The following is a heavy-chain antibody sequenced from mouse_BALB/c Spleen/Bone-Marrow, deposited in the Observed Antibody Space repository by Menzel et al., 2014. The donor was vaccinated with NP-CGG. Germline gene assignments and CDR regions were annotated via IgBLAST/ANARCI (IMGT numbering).Heavy chain of an antibody. D-gene: IGHD2-4*01. CDR2: INPSNGGT. CDR3: TRATMITYFDY. CDR1: GYTFTSYY. Sequence: VKLLESGAELVKPGASVKLSCKASGYTFTSYYMHWVKQRPGQGLEWIGEINPSNGGTNFNEKFKSKATLTVDKSSSTADMHLSCQTSEVSAVYYCTRATMITYFDYWGQGTTLTVSS. J-gene: IGHJ2*01. V-gene: IGHV1S81*02.